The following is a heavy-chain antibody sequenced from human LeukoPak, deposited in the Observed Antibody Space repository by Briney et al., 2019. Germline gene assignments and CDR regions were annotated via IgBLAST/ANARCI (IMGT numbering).Heavy chain of an antibody. CDR1: GFTFSSYG. CDR3: AYGSGSFDI. D-gene: IGHD3-10*01. V-gene: IGHV3-33*01. J-gene: IGHJ3*02. Sequence: GGSLRLSCAASGFTFSSYGMHWVRQAPGKGLEWVAVIWYDGSNKYYADSVKGRFTISRDNSKNTLYLQMNSLRAEDTAVYYCAYGSGSFDIWGQETMVTVSS. CDR2: IWYDGSNK.